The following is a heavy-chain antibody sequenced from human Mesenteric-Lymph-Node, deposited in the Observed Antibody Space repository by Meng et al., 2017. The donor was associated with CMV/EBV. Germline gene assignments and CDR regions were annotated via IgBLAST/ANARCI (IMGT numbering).Heavy chain of an antibody. CDR3: ARAFPFDY. V-gene: IGHV4-39*07. Sequence: SETLSLTCIVSDGSIGSSSYYWGWIRQPPGKGLEWIGEINHSGSTNYNPSLKSRVTISVDTSKNQFSLKLSSVTAADTAVYFCARAFPFDYWGQGTLVTVSS. J-gene: IGHJ4*02. CDR1: DGSIGSSSYY. CDR2: INHSGST.